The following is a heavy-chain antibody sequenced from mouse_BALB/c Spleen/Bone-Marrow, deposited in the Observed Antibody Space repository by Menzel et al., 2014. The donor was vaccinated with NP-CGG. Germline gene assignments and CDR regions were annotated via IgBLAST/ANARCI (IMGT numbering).Heavy chain of an antibody. CDR2: INPYNGDT. CDR3: GRVYYYGSSYFDY. V-gene: IGHV1-37*01. Sequence: VQLQQSGPELVKPGASVKISCKASGYSFTGYFMNWVKQSHGKSLEWIGRINPYNGDTFYNQKFKGKATMTVDKSSSTAHMELLSLTSEDSAVYYRGRVYYYGSSYFDYWGQGTTLTVSS. J-gene: IGHJ2*01. CDR1: GYSFTGYF. D-gene: IGHD1-1*01.